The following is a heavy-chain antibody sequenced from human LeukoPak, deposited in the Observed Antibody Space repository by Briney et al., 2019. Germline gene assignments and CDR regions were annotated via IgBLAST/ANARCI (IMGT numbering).Heavy chain of an antibody. CDR2: ISSNSGSV. Sequence: GGSLRLSCAASGFTFSSYAMSWVRQPPGKGLEWVSGISSNSGSVDYADSVKGRFTVSRDDAKNSLYLQMRSLRPDDTAFYYCAKGNRDFWYFDLWGRGTLVTVSS. D-gene: IGHD5-24*01. CDR3: AKGNRDFWYFDL. V-gene: IGHV3-9*01. CDR1: GFTFSSYA. J-gene: IGHJ2*01.